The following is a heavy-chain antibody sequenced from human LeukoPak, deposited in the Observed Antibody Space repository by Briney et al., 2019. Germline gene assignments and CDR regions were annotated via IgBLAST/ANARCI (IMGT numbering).Heavy chain of an antibody. CDR1: GGSISSYY. CDR3: ARTHFGYCSSTSCPSSSYYYYYYMDV. V-gene: IGHV4-59*01. Sequence: SETLSFTCTVSGGSISSYYWSWIRQPPGEGLEWIGYIYYSGSTNYNPSLKSRVTISVDTSKNQFSLKLSSVTAADTAVYYCARTHFGYCSSTSCPSSSYYYYYYMDVWGKGTTVTVSS. J-gene: IGHJ6*03. D-gene: IGHD2-2*01. CDR2: IYYSGST.